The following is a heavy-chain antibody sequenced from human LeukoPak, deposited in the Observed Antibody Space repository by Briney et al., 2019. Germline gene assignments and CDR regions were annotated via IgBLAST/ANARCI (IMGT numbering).Heavy chain of an antibody. J-gene: IGHJ6*02. Sequence: SETLSLTCTVSGGSINNYYWSWIRQPPGSGLEWIGYIHYSGSTDYNPSLKSRVAISVDTSKNQFSLKLSSVTAADTAAYYCARRHTAGYGLDVWGQGATVTVSS. V-gene: IGHV4-59*08. CDR2: IHYSGST. CDR3: ARRHTAGYGLDV. CDR1: GGSINNYY. D-gene: IGHD5-18*01.